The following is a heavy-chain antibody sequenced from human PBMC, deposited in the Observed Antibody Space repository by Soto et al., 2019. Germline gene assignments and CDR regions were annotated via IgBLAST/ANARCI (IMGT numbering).Heavy chain of an antibody. CDR1: GGTFSSYA. D-gene: IGHD3-22*01. V-gene: IGHV1-69*13. CDR2: IIPIFGTA. CDR3: ARGTYYYDSSGYLAHYYGMDV. J-gene: IGHJ6*02. Sequence: SVNVSCKASGGTFSSYAISWVRQAPGQGLEWMGGIIPIFGTANYAQKFQGRVTITADESTSTAYMELSSLRSEDTAVYYCARGTYYYDSSGYLAHYYGMDVWGQGTTVTVS.